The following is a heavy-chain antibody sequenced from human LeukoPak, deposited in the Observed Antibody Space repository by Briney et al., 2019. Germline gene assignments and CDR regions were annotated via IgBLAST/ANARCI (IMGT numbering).Heavy chain of an antibody. CDR1: GGTFSSYA. CDR2: IIPFFDTP. Sequence: SVKVSCKASGGTFSSYAISWVRQAPGQGLEWMGGIIPFFDTPNYADKFRGRVTIAADESTSTAYMELSSLESEDTAVYYCARASAGSGSYTQHYYMDVWGKGTTVTVSS. CDR3: ARASAGSGSYTQHYYMDV. D-gene: IGHD3-10*01. J-gene: IGHJ6*03. V-gene: IGHV1-69*13.